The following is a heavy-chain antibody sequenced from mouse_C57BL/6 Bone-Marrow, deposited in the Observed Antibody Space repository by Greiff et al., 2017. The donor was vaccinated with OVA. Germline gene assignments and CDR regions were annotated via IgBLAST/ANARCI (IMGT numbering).Heavy chain of an antibody. J-gene: IGHJ2*01. D-gene: IGHD1-1*01. CDR2: ISSGGSYT. CDR1: GFTFSSYG. CDR3: ARGGYGSTPYYFDY. V-gene: IGHV5-6*01. Sequence: EVQGVESGGDLVKPGGSLKLSCAASGFTFSSYGMSWVRQTPDKRLEWVATISSGGSYTYYPDSVKGRFTISRDNAKNTLYLQMSSLKSEDTAMYYCARGGYGSTPYYFDYWGQGTTLTVSS.